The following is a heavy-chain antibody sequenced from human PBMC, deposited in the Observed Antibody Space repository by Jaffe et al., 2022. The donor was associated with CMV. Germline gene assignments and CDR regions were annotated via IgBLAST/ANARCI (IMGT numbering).Heavy chain of an antibody. CDR1: GLTFSNYW. D-gene: IGHD3-22*01. Sequence: EVQLVESGGDLVQPGGSLRVSCAASGLTFSNYWMSWVRQAPGKGLEWVANINQDGSEIYYVDSVKGRFTISRDNAKKSLFLQMSSLRAEDTAVYYCATLHFYDSSGFYRGGMDVWGQGTTVTVSS. CDR3: ATLHFYDSSGFYRGGMDV. CDR2: INQDGSEI. V-gene: IGHV3-7*01. J-gene: IGHJ6*02.